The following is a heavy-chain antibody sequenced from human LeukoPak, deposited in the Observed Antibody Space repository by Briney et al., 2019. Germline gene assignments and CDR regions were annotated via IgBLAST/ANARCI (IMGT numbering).Heavy chain of an antibody. V-gene: IGHV5-51*01. J-gene: IGHJ4*02. D-gene: IGHD3-22*01. CDR1: GYSFTSYW. CDR3: ARSSDSSGYSLDY. CDR2: IYPGDSDT. Sequence: GESLKISCKGSGYSFTSYWIGWVRQMPGKGLEWMGIIYPGDSDTTYSPSFQGQVTISADKSISTAYLQWSSLKASDTAMYYCARSSDSSGYSLDYWGEGSLVSASS.